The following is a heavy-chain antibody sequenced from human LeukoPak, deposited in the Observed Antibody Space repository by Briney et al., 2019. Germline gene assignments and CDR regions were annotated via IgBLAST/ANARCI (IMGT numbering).Heavy chain of an antibody. Sequence: GESLKISCKGSGYSFTSYWITWVRQMPGKGLEWMGRIDASDSYTNYSPSFQGHVTISADKSISTAYLQWSSLKASDTAMYYCATVTTIYYYYGMDVWDQGTTVTVSS. D-gene: IGHD4-17*01. J-gene: IGHJ6*02. CDR1: GYSFTSYW. V-gene: IGHV5-10-1*01. CDR3: ATVTTIYYYYGMDV. CDR2: IDASDSYT.